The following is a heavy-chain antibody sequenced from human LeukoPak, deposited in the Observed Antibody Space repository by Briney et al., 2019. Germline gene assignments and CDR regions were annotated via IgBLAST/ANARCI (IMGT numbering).Heavy chain of an antibody. V-gene: IGHV4-30-2*01. CDR2: IYHSGST. Sequence: PSETLSLTCAVSGGSISSGGYSWSWIRQPPGKGLEWIGYIYHSGSTYYNPSLKSRVTISVDTSKNQFSLKLSSVTAADTAVYYCARFIGGAFDIWGQGTMVTVSS. CDR1: GGSISSGGYS. J-gene: IGHJ3*02. CDR3: ARFIGGAFDI.